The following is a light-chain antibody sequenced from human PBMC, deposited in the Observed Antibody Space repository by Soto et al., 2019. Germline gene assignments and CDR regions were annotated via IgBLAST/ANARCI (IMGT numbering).Light chain of an antibody. CDR2: EVN. CDR3: FSYTSSTTNV. CDR1: NSDIGGYNF. V-gene: IGLV2-14*01. J-gene: IGLJ1*01. Sequence: QSALTQPASVSGSPGQSITISCAGTNSDIGGYNFVSWYQQHPGKALKLIIFEVNKRPSGVSNRFSGSKSGNTASLTISGLQAEDEADYYCFSYTSSTTNVFGTGTKVTVL.